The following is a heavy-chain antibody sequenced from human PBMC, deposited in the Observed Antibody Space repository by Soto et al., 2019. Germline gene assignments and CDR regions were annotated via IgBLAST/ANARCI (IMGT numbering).Heavy chain of an antibody. V-gene: IGHV3-74*01. Sequence: EAQLVESGGGLVQPGGSLRLSCAASGFTFSSYWMHWVRQAPGKGLVWVSLINSDGSSTNYADSVKGRFTISRDNAKNTLYLQMNSLRAEDTAVYYCTREVDAPMGAPCDYWGQGNLVTVSS. CDR2: INSDGSST. CDR1: GFTFSSYW. CDR3: TREVDAPMGAPCDY. D-gene: IGHD5-18*01. J-gene: IGHJ4*02.